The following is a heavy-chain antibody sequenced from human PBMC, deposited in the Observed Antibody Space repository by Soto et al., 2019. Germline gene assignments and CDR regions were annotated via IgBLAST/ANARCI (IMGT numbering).Heavy chain of an antibody. CDR2: INHSGST. J-gene: IGHJ4*02. D-gene: IGHD1-26*01. CDR1: GGSFSGYY. Sequence: SETLSLTCAVYGGSFSGYYWSWIRQPPGKGLEWIGEINHSGSTNYNPSLKSRVTISVDTSKNQFSLKLSSVTAADTAVYYCARVAPSLGAHFDYWGQGTLVTVSS. CDR3: ARVAPSLGAHFDY. V-gene: IGHV4-34*01.